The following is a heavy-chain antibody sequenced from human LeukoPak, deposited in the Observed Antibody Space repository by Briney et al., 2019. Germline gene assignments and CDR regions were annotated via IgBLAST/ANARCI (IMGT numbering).Heavy chain of an antibody. CDR1: GFTVSSNY. V-gene: IGHV3-66*02. CDR3: ARSRPPRTILWFGRHMDV. CDR2: IYSGGST. D-gene: IGHD3-10*01. Sequence: GGSLRLSCAASGFTVSSNYMSWVRQAPGKGLEWVSVIYSGGSTYYADSVKGRFTISRDNSKNTLYLQMNSLRAEDTAVYYCARSRPPRTILWFGRHMDVWGKGTTVTASS. J-gene: IGHJ6*03.